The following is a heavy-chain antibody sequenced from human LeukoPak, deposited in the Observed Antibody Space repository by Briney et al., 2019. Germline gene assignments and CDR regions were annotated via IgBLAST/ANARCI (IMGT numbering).Heavy chain of an antibody. CDR1: GSTISNYW. Sequence: PGGSLRLSCAVSGSTISNYWMSWVRQAPGKGLEWVATIKQDGSAEFYVDSVKGRFTISRDSAKNSLYLQMNSLRDDDTAVYYCARDLFDYWGQGTLVTVSS. CDR3: ARDLFDY. J-gene: IGHJ4*02. V-gene: IGHV3-7*01. CDR2: IKQDGSAE.